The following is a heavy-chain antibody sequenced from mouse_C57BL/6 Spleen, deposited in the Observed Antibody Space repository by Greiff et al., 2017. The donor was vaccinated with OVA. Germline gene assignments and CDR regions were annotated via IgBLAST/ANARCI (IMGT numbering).Heavy chain of an antibody. J-gene: IGHJ4*01. Sequence: VQLQQPGAELVKPGASVKLSCKASGYTFTSYWMHWVKQRPGQGLEWIGMIHPNSGSTNYNEKFKSKATLTVDKSTSTAYMQLSSLTSEDSAVYYGARRGVTTVGDAMDYWGQGTSVTVSA. CDR3: ARRGVTTVGDAMDY. V-gene: IGHV1-64*01. CDR1: GYTFTSYW. CDR2: IHPNSGST. D-gene: IGHD1-1*01.